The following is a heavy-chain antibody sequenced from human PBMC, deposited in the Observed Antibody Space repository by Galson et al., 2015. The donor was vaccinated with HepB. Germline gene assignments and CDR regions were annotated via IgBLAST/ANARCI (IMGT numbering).Heavy chain of an antibody. CDR1: GYTFTSYY. CDR2: INPSGGST. J-gene: IGHJ5*02. D-gene: IGHD2-2*02. V-gene: IGHV1-46*01. Sequence: SVKVSCKASGYTFTSYYMHWVRQAPGQGPEWMGIINPSGGSTSYAQKFQGRVTMTRDTSTSTVYMELSSLKASDTAMYYCARQTCGRSSCYTLDSFDPWGQGTLVTVSS. CDR3: ARQTCGRSSCYTLDSFDP.